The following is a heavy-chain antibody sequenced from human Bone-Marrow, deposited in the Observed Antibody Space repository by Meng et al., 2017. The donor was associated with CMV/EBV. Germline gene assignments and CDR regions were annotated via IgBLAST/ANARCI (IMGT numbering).Heavy chain of an antibody. CDR2: TYYRSKWYN. J-gene: IGHJ6*02. V-gene: IGHV6-1*01. D-gene: IGHD2-2*01. Sequence: SQTLSLTCAISGDSVSSNSAAWNWIRQSPSRGLEWLGRTYYRSKWYNDYAVSVKSRITINPDTSKNQFSLQLNSVTAADTAVYYCARVPIVVVPAAQSRNYYYYYGMDVWGQGTTVTVSS. CDR3: ARVPIVVVPAAQSRNYYYYYGMDV. CDR1: GDSVSSNSAA.